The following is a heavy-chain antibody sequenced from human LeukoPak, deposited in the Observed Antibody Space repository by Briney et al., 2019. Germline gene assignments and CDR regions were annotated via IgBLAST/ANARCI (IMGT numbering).Heavy chain of an antibody. Sequence: PGGSLRLSCAASGFTFSSYAMSWVRQAPGKGLEWVSHISGNGDIIHYADSVRGRFTISRDNSKNTLYLQMNSLRAEDTAVYYCAKESGDSSSSWFDPWGQGTLVTVSS. CDR2: ISGNGDII. CDR3: AKESGDSSSSWFDP. CDR1: GFTFSSYA. J-gene: IGHJ5*02. V-gene: IGHV3-23*01. D-gene: IGHD6-6*01.